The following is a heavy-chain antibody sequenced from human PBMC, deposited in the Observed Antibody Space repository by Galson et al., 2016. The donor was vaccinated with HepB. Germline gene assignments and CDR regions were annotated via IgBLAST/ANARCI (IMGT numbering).Heavy chain of an antibody. CDR3: AKGRGMLSPDY. J-gene: IGHJ4*02. Sequence: SLRLSCAASGLTFSNFGMDWVRQAPGKGLEWISYIDRGNTVIHYADSVKGRFTASRDNAKSSLYLQIHNLRAEDTALYYCAKGRGMLSPDYWGQGTLVTVSS. CDR1: GLTFSNFG. D-gene: IGHD3-16*02. V-gene: IGHV3-48*01. CDR2: IDRGNTVI.